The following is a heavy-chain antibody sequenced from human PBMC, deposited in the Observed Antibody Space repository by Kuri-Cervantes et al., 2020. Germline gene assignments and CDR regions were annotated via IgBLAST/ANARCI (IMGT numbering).Heavy chain of an antibody. V-gene: IGHV3-23*01. D-gene: IGHD2/OR15-2a*01. CDR1: GFTFSSYA. CDR3: AKDRVLRPDWYFDL. CDR2: ISGSGGST. J-gene: IGHJ2*01. Sequence: GESLKISCEASGFTFSSYAMSWVRQAPGKGLEWVSAISGSGGSTYYADPVKGRFTLSRDNSKNTLYLQMNSLRAEDTAVYYCAKDRVLRPDWYFDLWGRGTLVTVSS.